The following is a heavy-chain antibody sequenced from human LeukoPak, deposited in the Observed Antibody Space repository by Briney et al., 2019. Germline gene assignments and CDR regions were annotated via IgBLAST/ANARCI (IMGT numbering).Heavy chain of an antibody. CDR1: GFTFRNYA. V-gene: IGHV3-23*01. Sequence: GGSLRLSCAASGFTFRNYAMSWIRKAPGKGLEWVSVISDSGAATYHADSVKGRLIISRDNSKNTLYLQMKSLRVEDTAVYYCARESAYCGSDCRSLSDYWGQGTLVTVSS. D-gene: IGHD2-21*02. CDR3: ARESAYCGSDCRSLSDY. J-gene: IGHJ4*02. CDR2: ISDSGAAT.